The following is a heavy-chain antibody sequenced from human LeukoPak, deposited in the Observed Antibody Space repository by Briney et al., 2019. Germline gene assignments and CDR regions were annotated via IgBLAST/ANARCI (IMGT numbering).Heavy chain of an antibody. Sequence: PSETLSLTCAVYGGSFSGYYWSWIRQPPGKGLEWIGKINHSGSTNYNPSLKSRVTISVDTSKNQFSLKLSSVTAADTAVYYCARDGGYCSSTSCYYYYYMDVWGKGTTVTVSS. CDR3: ARDGGYCSSTSCYYYYYMDV. CDR1: GGSFSGYY. J-gene: IGHJ6*03. D-gene: IGHD2-2*01. CDR2: INHSGST. V-gene: IGHV4-34*01.